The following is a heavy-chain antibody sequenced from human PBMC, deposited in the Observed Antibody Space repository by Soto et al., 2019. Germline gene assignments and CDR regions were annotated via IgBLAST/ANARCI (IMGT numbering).Heavy chain of an antibody. Sequence: EVQLLESGGGLVQPGGSLRLSCAASGFTFSSYAMSWVRQAPGKGLEWVSAISGSGGSTYYADSVKGRFTISRDNSKNTLYLQMNSLRAEDTAVYYCVCGVRVWFGELLRLDYWGQGTLVTVSS. V-gene: IGHV3-23*01. CDR2: ISGSGGST. CDR1: GFTFSSYA. CDR3: VCGVRVWFGELLRLDY. D-gene: IGHD3-10*01. J-gene: IGHJ4*02.